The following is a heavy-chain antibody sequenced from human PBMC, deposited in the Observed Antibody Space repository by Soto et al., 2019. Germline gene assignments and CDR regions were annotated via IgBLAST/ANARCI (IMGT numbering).Heavy chain of an antibody. CDR1: GGSFSGYY. CDR2: INHSGST. CDR3: ARENFGVVIIPSTYYFDY. J-gene: IGHJ4*02. Sequence: QVQLQQWGAGLLKPSETLSLTCAVYGGSFSGYYWSWIRQPPGKGLEWIGEINHSGSTNYNPSLKSRVTISVYTSKNQFSLKLSSVTAADTAVYYCARENFGVVIIPSTYYFDYWGQGTLVTVSS. V-gene: IGHV4-34*01. D-gene: IGHD3-3*01.